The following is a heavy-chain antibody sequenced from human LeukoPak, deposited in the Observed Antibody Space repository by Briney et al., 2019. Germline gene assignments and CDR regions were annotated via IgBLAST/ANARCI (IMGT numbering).Heavy chain of an antibody. CDR1: GYTFTDYY. CDR2: INFKTGRT. D-gene: IGHD4-11*01. CDR3: AREGDQTTNFDY. V-gene: IGHV1-2*02. J-gene: IGHJ4*02. Sequence: ASVKVSCKTSGYTFTDYYIHWVRQAPGQGLEWMGWINFKTGRTHYPQNFQDRVTMTRDTSITTLYMELSRLRSDDTAVYYCAREGDQTTNFDYWGQGTLVTVSS.